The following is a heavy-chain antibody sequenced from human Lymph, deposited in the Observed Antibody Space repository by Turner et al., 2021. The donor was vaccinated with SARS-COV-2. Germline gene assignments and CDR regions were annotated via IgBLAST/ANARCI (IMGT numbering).Heavy chain of an antibody. D-gene: IGHD3-22*01. J-gene: IGHJ4*02. V-gene: IGHV3-21*01. CDR2: ISSSSSYI. Sequence: EVQLLESGGGVGKPGGSLRLSCAAPGVTFSSYTMNWVRQAPGKGLEWVSSISSSSSYIYYADSVKGRFTISRDNAKNSLYLQMNSLRAEDTAVYYCARERYDSSGSESYYFDYWGQGTLVTVSS. CDR3: ARERYDSSGSESYYFDY. CDR1: GVTFSSYT.